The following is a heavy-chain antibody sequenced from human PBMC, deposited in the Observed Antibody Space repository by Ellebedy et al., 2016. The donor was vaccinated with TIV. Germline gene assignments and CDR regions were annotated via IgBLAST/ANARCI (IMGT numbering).Heavy chain of an antibody. Sequence: GSLRLXXTVSGGSISSSSYYWGWIRQPPGKGLEWIGSIYYSGITYYNPSLKSRVTISVDTSKNQFSLKLSSVTAADTAVYYCARPSHYDSSGYYRYYFDYWGQGTLVTVSS. CDR1: GGSISSSSYY. V-gene: IGHV4-39*01. J-gene: IGHJ4*02. CDR2: IYYSGIT. D-gene: IGHD3-22*01. CDR3: ARPSHYDSSGYYRYYFDY.